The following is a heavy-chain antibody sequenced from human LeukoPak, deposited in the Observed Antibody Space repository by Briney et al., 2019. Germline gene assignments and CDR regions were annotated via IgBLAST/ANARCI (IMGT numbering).Heavy chain of an antibody. Sequence: GGSLRLSCAATGFPFSNAWMSWVRQAPGKGLEWVGRIKSKTDGGKTDYAAPVQGRFSISRDDSENTLYLQMNGLNTEDTAVYYCSTVSPYYGSGTTSPDSWGQGTLVVVSS. D-gene: IGHD3-10*01. J-gene: IGHJ4*02. V-gene: IGHV3-15*01. CDR1: GFPFSNAW. CDR3: STVSPYYGSGTTSPDS. CDR2: IKSKTDGGKT.